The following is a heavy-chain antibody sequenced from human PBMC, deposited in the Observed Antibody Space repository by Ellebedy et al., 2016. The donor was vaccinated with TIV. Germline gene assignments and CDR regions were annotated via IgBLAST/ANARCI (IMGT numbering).Heavy chain of an antibody. CDR2: IYENGST. J-gene: IGHJ3*01. CDR3: ARVDTSGRSRAAFDL. V-gene: IGHV4-4*02. CDR1: GGSISGFNW. Sequence: GSLRLXCAVSGGSISGFNWWSWVRQSPGKGLEWIAEIYENGSTDYNPALKSRVSISLDKSKNQFSLTLTSVTAADTAMYYCARVDTSGRSRAAFDLWGQGTRVTVSS. D-gene: IGHD6-19*01.